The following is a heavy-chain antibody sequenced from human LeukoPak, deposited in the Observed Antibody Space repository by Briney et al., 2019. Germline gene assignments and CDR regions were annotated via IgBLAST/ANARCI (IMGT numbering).Heavy chain of an antibody. Sequence: GASVKVSCKASGYTFTGYYMHWVRQAPGQGLEWMGWINPNSGGTNYAQKFQGRVTMTRDTSISTAYMELSRLRSDDTAVYYCARDRTYYDYAPAGYWGQGTLVTVSS. CDR1: GYTFTGYY. J-gene: IGHJ4*02. CDR2: INPNSGGT. D-gene: IGHD3-16*01. CDR3: ARDRTYYDYAPAGY. V-gene: IGHV1-2*02.